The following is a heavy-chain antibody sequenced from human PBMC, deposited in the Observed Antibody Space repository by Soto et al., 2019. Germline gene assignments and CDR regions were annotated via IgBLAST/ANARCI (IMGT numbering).Heavy chain of an antibody. CDR3: ARGITVTSPFDY. D-gene: IGHD4-17*01. Sequence: QVQLQDSGPGLIKPSQTLSLTCTVSGGSIISGGYYWNWIRQYPGTGLEWIGYISYIGSTYYNPSLKRRVTLSLDTSKNQFSLKLSSVTAADTAVYFCARGITVTSPFDYWGQGTPVTVSS. J-gene: IGHJ4*02. CDR1: GGSIISGGYY. CDR2: ISYIGST. V-gene: IGHV4-31*03.